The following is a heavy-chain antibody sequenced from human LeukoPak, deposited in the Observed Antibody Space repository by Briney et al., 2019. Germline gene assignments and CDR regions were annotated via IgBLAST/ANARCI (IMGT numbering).Heavy chain of an antibody. CDR3: ARTLYYDFWMFDY. V-gene: IGHV1-2*02. Sequence: GASVKVSCKASGYTFTGYYIHWVRQAPGQGLEWMGWINPNSGGTNHAQKFQGRVTMTRDTSISTAYMELSRLRSDDTAVYYCARTLYYDFWMFDYWGQGTLVTVSS. CDR2: INPNSGGT. CDR1: GYTFTGYY. J-gene: IGHJ4*02. D-gene: IGHD3-3*01.